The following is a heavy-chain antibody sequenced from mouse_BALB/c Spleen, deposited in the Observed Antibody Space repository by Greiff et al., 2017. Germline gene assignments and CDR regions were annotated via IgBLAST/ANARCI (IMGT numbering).Heavy chain of an antibody. J-gene: IGHJ2*01. Sequence: EVQLKESGPSLVKPSQTLSLTCSVTGDSITSGYWNWIRKFPGNKLEYMGYISYSGSTYYNPSLKSRISITRDTSKNQYYLQLNSVTTEDTATYYCAVTTATSYYFDYWGQGTTLTVSS. D-gene: IGHD1-2*01. CDR1: GDSITSGY. V-gene: IGHV3-8*02. CDR2: ISYSGST. CDR3: AVTTATSYYFDY.